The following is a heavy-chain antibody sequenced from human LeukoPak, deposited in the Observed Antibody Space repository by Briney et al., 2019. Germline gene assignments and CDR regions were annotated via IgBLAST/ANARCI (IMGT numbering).Heavy chain of an antibody. CDR2: ISSSGRKT. CDR1: RLTFNSYV. J-gene: IGHJ6*02. D-gene: IGHD5-18*01. CDR3: ARVSGNIQIWPQPFGDGMDV. Sequence: GGALRLSCAASRLTFNSYVMAWVRQAPKKGRECVAAISSSGRKTYYADSVKGRFTTSREDSKNTLYLKMNILRAEDTAIYYCARVSGNIQIWPQPFGDGMDVWGQGTTVTVSS. V-gene: IGHV3-23*01.